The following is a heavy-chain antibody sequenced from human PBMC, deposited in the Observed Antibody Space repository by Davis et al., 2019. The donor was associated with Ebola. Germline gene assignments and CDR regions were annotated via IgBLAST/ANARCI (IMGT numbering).Heavy chain of an antibody. CDR1: GYTFTSYY. J-gene: IGHJ4*02. Sequence: ASVKVSCKASGYTFTSYYMHWVRQAPGQGLEWMGIINPSGGSTSYAQKFQGRVTMTRDTSTSTVYMELSSLRSEDTAVYYCARAIRTGRTVTYIDYWGQGTLVTVSS. CDR2: INPSGGST. D-gene: IGHD4-17*01. CDR3: ARAIRTGRTVTYIDY. V-gene: IGHV1-46*01.